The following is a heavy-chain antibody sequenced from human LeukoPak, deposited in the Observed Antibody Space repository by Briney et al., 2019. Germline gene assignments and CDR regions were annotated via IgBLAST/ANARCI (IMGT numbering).Heavy chain of an antibody. V-gene: IGHV3-48*01. J-gene: IGHJ4*02. D-gene: IGHD3-10*01. Sequence: GGSLRLSCAASGFTFSSYSMNWVRQAPGKGLQWVSYISSSSSTIYYADSVKGRFTISRDNAKNSLYLQMNSLRAEDTAVYYCAGDYGSGSYTVYWGQGTLVTVSS. CDR1: GFTFSSYS. CDR3: AGDYGSGSYTVY. CDR2: ISSSSSTI.